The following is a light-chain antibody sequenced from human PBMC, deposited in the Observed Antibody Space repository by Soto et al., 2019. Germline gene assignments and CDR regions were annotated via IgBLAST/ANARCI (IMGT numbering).Light chain of an antibody. CDR1: QSVTSN. Sequence: EIVMTQSPATLSVSPGARATLSCMASQSVTSNLAWYQQKPGRAPRLLIYGASTSATGIPARVSGSGSGTEFTLTISNLQSEDFALYYCHHYFNWPYTFGQGTKLEIK. CDR3: HHYFNWPYT. J-gene: IGKJ2*01. V-gene: IGKV3-15*01. CDR2: GAS.